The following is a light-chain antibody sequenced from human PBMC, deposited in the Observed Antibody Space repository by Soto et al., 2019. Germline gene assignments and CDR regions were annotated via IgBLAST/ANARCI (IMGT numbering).Light chain of an antibody. J-gene: IGLJ2*01. Sequence: QSALTQPASVSGSPGQSITISRTGTSSDVGGYNYVSWYQQYPGKAPKIMIYDVSNRPSGVSNRFSGSKSGNTASLTISGLQAEDEADYYCSSYTRSSALYVVFGGGTKLTVL. CDR2: DVS. CDR3: SSYTRSSALYVV. CDR1: SSDVGGYNY. V-gene: IGLV2-14*01.